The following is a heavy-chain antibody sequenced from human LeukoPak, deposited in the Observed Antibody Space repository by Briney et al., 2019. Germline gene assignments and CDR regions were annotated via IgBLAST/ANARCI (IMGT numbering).Heavy chain of an antibody. J-gene: IGHJ4*02. CDR3: ARDIGFGSGSFDY. Sequence: SVKVSCKASGGTFSSYAISWVRQAPGQGLEWMGRIIPIFGTANYAQKFQGRVTITTDESTSTAYMELSNLRSEDTAVYYCARDIGFGSGSFDYWGQGTLVTVSS. CDR2: IIPIFGTA. D-gene: IGHD3-22*01. CDR1: GGTFSSYA. V-gene: IGHV1-69*05.